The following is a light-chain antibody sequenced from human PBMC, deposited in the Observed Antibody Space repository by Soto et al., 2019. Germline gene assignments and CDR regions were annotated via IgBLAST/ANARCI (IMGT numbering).Light chain of an antibody. CDR3: QQYNSYFT. CDR2: KAS. J-gene: IGKJ4*01. Sequence: IHMTHALSTLSASLGDRVTITCRASQSVSSWLAWYQQKPGKAPKLLIYKASGLESGVPSRFSGSGSGTDFTLTISSLQPDDFATYYCQQYNSYFTFGGGTKVDIK. CDR1: QSVSSW. V-gene: IGKV1-5*03.